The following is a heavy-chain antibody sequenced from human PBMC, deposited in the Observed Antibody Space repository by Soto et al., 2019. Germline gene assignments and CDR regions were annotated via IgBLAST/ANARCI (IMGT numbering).Heavy chain of an antibody. CDR2: IYFSGST. Sequence: SETLSLTCTVSGGYITSDSYYWAWIRQPPGKGLEWIGSIYFSGSTYFNSALKSRLAISIDMSKNQFSLNLSSVTDADTAVYYCARHLSESGYDLNYWGQGTPVTVSS. J-gene: IGHJ4*02. CDR3: ARHLSESGYDLNY. CDR1: GGYITSDSYY. V-gene: IGHV4-39*01. D-gene: IGHD5-12*01.